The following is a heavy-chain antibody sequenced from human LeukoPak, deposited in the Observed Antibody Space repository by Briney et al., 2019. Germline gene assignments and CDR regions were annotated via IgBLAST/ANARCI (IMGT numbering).Heavy chain of an antibody. D-gene: IGHD2-21*02. CDR1: GFTVSTNH. J-gene: IGHJ6*03. CDR2: IYNDGNT. Sequence: GGSLRLSCAVSGFTVSTNHMSWVRQAPGRGLEWVSVIYNDGNTYYTDSVKGRFTISRDNSKNTVFLQMNSLRVEDTAVYYCARDREVVTATAQMDVWGKGTTVTVSS. V-gene: IGHV3-53*01. CDR3: ARDREVVTATAQMDV.